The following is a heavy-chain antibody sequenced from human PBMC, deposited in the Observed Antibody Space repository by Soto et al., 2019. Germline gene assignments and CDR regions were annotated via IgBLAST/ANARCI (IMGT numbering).Heavy chain of an antibody. CDR3: VRHEVAVSGAYNMDV. Sequence: SETLSLTCTVSPDSIASSGYYWGWIRQTPGKGLEWIGSIYYNGTTYYNPSLKSRVFISVDTSKDQFSLRLKSVTVADTATFYCVRHEVAVSGAYNMDVWGRGTTVTVSS. CDR1: PDSIASSGYY. D-gene: IGHD3-22*01. J-gene: IGHJ6*02. CDR2: IYYNGTT. V-gene: IGHV4-39*01.